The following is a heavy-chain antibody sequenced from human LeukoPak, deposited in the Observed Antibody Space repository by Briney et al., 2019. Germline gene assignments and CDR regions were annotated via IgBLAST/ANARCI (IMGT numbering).Heavy chain of an antibody. D-gene: IGHD6-6*01. J-gene: IGHJ4*02. CDR1: GGSFSGYY. CDR2: INHSGST. V-gene: IGHV4-34*01. CDR3: ARGGGQLVPQDY. Sequence: SETLSLTCAVYGGSFSGYYWSWIRQPPGKGLEWIGEINHSGSTNYNPSLKSRVTISVDTSKNQFSLKLSSVTAADTAVYYCARGGGQLVPQDYWGQGTLVTVSS.